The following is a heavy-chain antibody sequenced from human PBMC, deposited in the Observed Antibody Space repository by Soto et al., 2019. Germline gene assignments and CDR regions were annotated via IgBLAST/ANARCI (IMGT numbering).Heavy chain of an antibody. J-gene: IGHJ6*02. CDR2: IYYSGST. D-gene: IGHD3-22*01. CDR1: GGSISSSSYY. CDR3: ARRLYYDSSGFEGGGMDV. Sequence: SETLSLTCTVSGGSISSSSYYWGWIRQPPGKGMEWIGSIYYSGSTYYKQSLKSRVTISVDTSKNQFSLKMSSVNAADTAVFYCARRLYYDSSGFEGGGMDVWGQGTTVTVSS. V-gene: IGHV4-39*01.